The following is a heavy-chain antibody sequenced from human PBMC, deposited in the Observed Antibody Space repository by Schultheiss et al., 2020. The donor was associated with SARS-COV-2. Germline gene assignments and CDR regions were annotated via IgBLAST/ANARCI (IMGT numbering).Heavy chain of an antibody. CDR2: MSCSGAT. Sequence: SETLSLTCTVSGGAISIHSWSWIRQPPGKRLGWTGYMSCSGATNRNPSLKSRVTNSVGTSKNQFSLKLSSVTAADTAVYYCARARDGYNTKWYFDLWGRGTLVTVSS. CDR3: ARARDGYNTKWYFDL. J-gene: IGHJ2*01. D-gene: IGHD5-24*01. V-gene: IGHV4-59*11. CDR1: GGAISIHS.